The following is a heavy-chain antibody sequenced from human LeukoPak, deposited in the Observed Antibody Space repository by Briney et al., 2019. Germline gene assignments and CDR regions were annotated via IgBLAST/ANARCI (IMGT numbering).Heavy chain of an antibody. D-gene: IGHD2-2*01. Sequence: GGSLRLSCAASGFTVSSNYMSWVRQAPGKGLEWVSVIYSGGSTYYADSVKGRFTISRDNSKNTLYLQMNSLGAEDTAVYYCARLACSSTSCPLRYWGQGTLVTVSS. CDR1: GFTVSSNY. CDR2: IYSGGST. V-gene: IGHV3-53*01. CDR3: ARLACSSTSCPLRY. J-gene: IGHJ4*02.